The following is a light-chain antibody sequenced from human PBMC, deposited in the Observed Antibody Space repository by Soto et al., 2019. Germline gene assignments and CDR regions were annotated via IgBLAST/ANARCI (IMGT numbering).Light chain of an antibody. CDR3: QQYNNWPRT. J-gene: IGKJ1*01. V-gene: IGKV3-15*01. CDR2: DAS. CDR1: QSVSSK. Sequence: EIVMTQSPATLSVSPGERATLSCRASQSVSSKLAWYQQKPGQAPRLLIYDASTGATGIPARFSGSGSGTEFTLTISSLQSEDFAVYYCQQYNNWPRTFGQGTKVDIK.